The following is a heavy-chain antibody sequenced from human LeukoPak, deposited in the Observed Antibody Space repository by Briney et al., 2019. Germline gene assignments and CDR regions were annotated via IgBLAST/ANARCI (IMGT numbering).Heavy chain of an antibody. V-gene: IGHV1-46*01. J-gene: IGHJ4*02. CDR3: AREIAGHAFDY. D-gene: IGHD1-20*01. CDR1: GYTFTSYY. CDR2: INPSGGST. Sequence: ASVKVSCKASGYTFTSYYMHWVRQAPGQGLEWMGIINPSGGSTSYAQKFQGRVTMTRDMSTSTVYMELSSLRSEDTAVYYCAREIAGHAFDYWGQGTLVTVSS.